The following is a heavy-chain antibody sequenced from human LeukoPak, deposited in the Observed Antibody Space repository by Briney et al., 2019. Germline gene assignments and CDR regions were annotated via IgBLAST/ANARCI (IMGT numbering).Heavy chain of an antibody. V-gene: IGHV1-2*02. Sequence: ASVKVSCKASGYTFTGYYMHWVRQAPGQGLEWMGWINPNSGGTNYAQKFQGRVTMTRDTSISTAYMELSRLRSDDTAVYYCARGSKVGYCYDTQIPTDYWGQGTLVTVSS. D-gene: IGHD3-22*01. CDR1: GYTFTGYY. CDR3: ARGSKVGYCYDTQIPTDY. J-gene: IGHJ4*02. CDR2: INPNSGGT.